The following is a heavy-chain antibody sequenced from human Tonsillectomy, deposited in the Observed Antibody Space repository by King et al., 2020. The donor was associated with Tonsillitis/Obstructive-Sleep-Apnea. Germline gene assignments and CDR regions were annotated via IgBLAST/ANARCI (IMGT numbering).Heavy chain of an antibody. CDR1: GGSFSGYY. CDR3: ARNIVVVVVATDPFDY. Sequence: AQLQQWGAGLLKPSETLSLTCAVYGGSFSGYYWSWIRQPPGKGLEWIGEINHSGSTNYNPSLKSRVTISLDTSKNQFSLKLSSVTAADTAVYYCARNIVVVVVATDPFDYWGQGTLVTVSS. D-gene: IGHD2-15*01. CDR2: INHSGST. J-gene: IGHJ4*02. V-gene: IGHV4-34*01.